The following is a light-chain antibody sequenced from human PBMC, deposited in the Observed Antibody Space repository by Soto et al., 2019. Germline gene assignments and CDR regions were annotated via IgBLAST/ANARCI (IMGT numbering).Light chain of an antibody. V-gene: IGLV1-44*01. CDR2: AND. CDR1: HSNIGSNR. Sequence: QSVLTQPPSVSGTPGQRVTISCSGSHSNIGSNRVKWSRQFPGMAPSSLIYANDQRPSGVPDRFSGSKSGTSASLAISGLPSEDEADYYCVTWDASLNGVVFGGGTKLTVL. CDR3: VTWDASLNGVV. J-gene: IGLJ2*01.